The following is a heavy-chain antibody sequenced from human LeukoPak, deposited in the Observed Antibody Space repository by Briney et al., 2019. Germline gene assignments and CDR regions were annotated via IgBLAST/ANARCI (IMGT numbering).Heavy chain of an antibody. CDR3: AKDPRGYSYGLYYFDY. D-gene: IGHD5-18*01. CDR2: IRYDGSNK. V-gene: IGHV3-30*02. J-gene: IGHJ4*02. CDR1: GFTFSSYG. Sequence: GGSLRLSCAASGFTFSSYGMHWVRQAPGKGLEWVAFIRYDGSNKYYADSVKGRFTISRDDSKNTLYLQMNSLRAEDTAVYYCAKDPRGYSYGLYYFDYWGQGTLVTVSS.